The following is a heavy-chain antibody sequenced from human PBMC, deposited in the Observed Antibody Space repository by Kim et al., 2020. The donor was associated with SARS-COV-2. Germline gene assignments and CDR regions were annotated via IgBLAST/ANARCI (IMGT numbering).Heavy chain of an antibody. Sequence: GESLKISCKGSGYSFTSYWISWVRQMPGKGLEWMGRIDPSDSYTNYSPSFQGHVTISADKSISTAYLQWSSLKASDTAMYYCANQAVAGTILADYWGQGTLVTVSS. D-gene: IGHD6-19*01. CDR2: IDPSDSYT. CDR1: GYSFTSYW. CDR3: ANQAVAGTILADY. V-gene: IGHV5-10-1*01. J-gene: IGHJ4*02.